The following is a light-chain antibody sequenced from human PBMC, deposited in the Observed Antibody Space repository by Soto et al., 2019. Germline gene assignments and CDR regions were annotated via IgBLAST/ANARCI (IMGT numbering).Light chain of an antibody. J-gene: IGLJ1*01. V-gene: IGLV2-14*03. CDR3: SSYTSSSTLV. CDR2: DVT. CDR1: SSDVGGYNY. Sequence: QSALTQSASVSGSPGQSITISCTGTSSDVGGYNYVSWYQHHPGKAPKLMIYDVTTRPSEVSNRFSGSKSGSTAALTISGLQAEDEADYYCSSYTSSSTLVFGTGTKVTVL.